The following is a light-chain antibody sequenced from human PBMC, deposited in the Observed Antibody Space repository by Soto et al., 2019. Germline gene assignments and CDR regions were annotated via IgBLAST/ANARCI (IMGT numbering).Light chain of an antibody. V-gene: IGKV3-15*01. J-gene: IGKJ3*01. Sequence: EIVMTQSPGTLSVSPGERATLSCRASQSVNSNLAWYQQKPGQSPRLLIYGASTRATGIPASFIGNGSGTEFTLTASSRQPEDFAVYYCQQYNNWPFTFGPGTKVDIK. CDR1: QSVNSN. CDR3: QQYNNWPFT. CDR2: GAS.